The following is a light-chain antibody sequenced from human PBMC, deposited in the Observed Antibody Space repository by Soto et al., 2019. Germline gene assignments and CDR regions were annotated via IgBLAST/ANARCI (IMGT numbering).Light chain of an antibody. CDR2: EVS. V-gene: IGLV2-8*01. CDR1: SSDVGGYNV. J-gene: IGLJ2*01. CDR3: SSYAGSNNLV. Sequence: QSALTQPPSASGSPGQAVTISCTGTSSDVGGYNVVSWYQQHPGKVPKLMIYEVSKRPSGVPDRFSGSKSGNTASLTVSGLQAEDEADYYGSSYAGSNNLVFGGGTKLTVL.